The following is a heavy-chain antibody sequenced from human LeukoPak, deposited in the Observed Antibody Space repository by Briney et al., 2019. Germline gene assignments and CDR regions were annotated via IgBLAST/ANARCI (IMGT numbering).Heavy chain of an antibody. J-gene: IGHJ4*02. V-gene: IGHV3-21*01. CDR2: ISSSSYI. Sequence: PGGSLRLSCAASGFTFSSCSMNWVRQAPGKGLEWVSSISSSSYIYYADSVKGRFTISRDNAKNSLYLQMNSLRAEDTAVYYCARGLMRRDGYKSPYYFDYWGQGTLVTVSS. D-gene: IGHD5-24*01. CDR3: ARGLMRRDGYKSPYYFDY. CDR1: GFTFSSCS.